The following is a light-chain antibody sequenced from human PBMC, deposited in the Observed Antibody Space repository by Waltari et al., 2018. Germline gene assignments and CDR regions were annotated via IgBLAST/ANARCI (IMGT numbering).Light chain of an antibody. Sequence: DIQMTQSPSTLSASLGDRVTITCRASQSISSYLAWYQQKPGKAPKVLIYEASSLISGVPLRFSGRGSWTEFTLTISSLQPDDFATYFCQHYNTYSWTFGQGTKVEIK. V-gene: IGKV1-5*03. CDR1: QSISSY. J-gene: IGKJ1*01. CDR3: QHYNTYSWT. CDR2: EAS.